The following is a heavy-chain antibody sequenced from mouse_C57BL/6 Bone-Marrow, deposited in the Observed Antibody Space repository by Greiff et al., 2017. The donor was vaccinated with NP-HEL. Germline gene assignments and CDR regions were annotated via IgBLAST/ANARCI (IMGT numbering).Heavy chain of an antibody. V-gene: IGHV14-4*01. J-gene: IGHJ2*01. CDR1: GFNIKDDY. D-gene: IGHD4-1*01. CDR3: KGTGSSVDY. Sequence: VQLQQSGAELVRPGASVKLSCTASGFNIKDDYMHWVKQRPEQGLEWIGWFDPENGDTEYASKFQGKATITADTSSNTAYLQLSSLTSEDTAFYYCKGTGSSVDYWGQGTTLTVAS. CDR2: FDPENGDT.